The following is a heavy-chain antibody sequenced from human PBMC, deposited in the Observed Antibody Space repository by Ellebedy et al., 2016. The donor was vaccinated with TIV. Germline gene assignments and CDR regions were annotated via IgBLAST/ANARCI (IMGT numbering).Heavy chain of an antibody. CDR2: ISGGGGST. J-gene: IGHJ4*02. Sequence: GESLKISCAASGFTFSSYAMSWVRQAPGKGLGWVSAISGGGGSTYNADSVKRRFTISRDNSKNTLYLQMNSLRAEDTAVYYCAKDRYYGSGSYSDYWGQGTLVTVSS. D-gene: IGHD3-10*01. V-gene: IGHV3-23*01. CDR1: GFTFSSYA. CDR3: AKDRYYGSGSYSDY.